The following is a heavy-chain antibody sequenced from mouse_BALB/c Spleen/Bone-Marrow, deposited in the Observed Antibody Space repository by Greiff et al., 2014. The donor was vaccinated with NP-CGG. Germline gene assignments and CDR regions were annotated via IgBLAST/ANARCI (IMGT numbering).Heavy chain of an antibody. D-gene: IGHD3-1*01. J-gene: IGHJ2*01. CDR3: TTLARNDFDY. CDR2: IYPGNSDT. CDR1: GYTFFNYW. Sequence: EVQLVESGTVLARPGAAVKMSCKASGYTFFNYWMHWVKQRPGQGLEWIGTIYPGNSDTTYNQKFKGKAKLTAVTSTSTAYMELSSLTNEDSAVYYCTTLARNDFDYWGQGTTLTVSS. V-gene: IGHV1-5*01.